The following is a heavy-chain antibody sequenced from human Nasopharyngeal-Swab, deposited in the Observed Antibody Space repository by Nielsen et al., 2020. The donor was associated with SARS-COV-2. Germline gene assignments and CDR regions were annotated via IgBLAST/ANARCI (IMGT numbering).Heavy chain of an antibody. V-gene: IGHV3-74*01. CDR2: INSVGSAT. CDR1: GIIFRSYW. D-gene: IGHD5-12*01. CDR3: AGGSGYPNPTLDY. Sequence: GESLKISCAASGIIFRSYWMHWVRQAPGKGLVWVSRINSVGSATDYADSVKGRLTISRDNAKNMLYLQMNSLRSDDTAVYYCAGGSGYPNPTLDYWGQGTLVTVSS. J-gene: IGHJ4*02.